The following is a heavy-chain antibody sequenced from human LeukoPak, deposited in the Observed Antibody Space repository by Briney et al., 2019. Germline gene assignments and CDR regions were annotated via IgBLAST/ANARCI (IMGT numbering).Heavy chain of an antibody. D-gene: IGHD3-3*01. Sequence: PGGSLRLXCAASGFTFSSYAVSWVRQAPGKGLEWVSAISGSGGSTYYADSVKGRFTISRDNSKNTLYLQMNSLRAEDTAVYYCAKDWSGYPYYYYYYMDVWGKGTTVTVSS. CDR2: ISGSGGST. CDR1: GFTFSSYA. J-gene: IGHJ6*03. CDR3: AKDWSGYPYYYYYYMDV. V-gene: IGHV3-23*01.